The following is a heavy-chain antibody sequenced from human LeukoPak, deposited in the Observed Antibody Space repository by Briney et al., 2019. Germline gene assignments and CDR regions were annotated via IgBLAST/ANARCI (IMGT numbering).Heavy chain of an antibody. CDR3: AKGDYYDSSGYFIDAFDI. V-gene: IGHV3-7*01. CDR2: IKPDGSEK. Sequence: PGGSLRLSCAVSGFTFSDYWMTWVRQAPGKGLEWVANIKPDGSEKYYVDSVKGRFTISRDNAKNSLYLQMNSLRAEDTAVYYCAKGDYYDSSGYFIDAFDIWGQGTMVTVSS. J-gene: IGHJ3*02. CDR1: GFTFSDYW. D-gene: IGHD3-22*01.